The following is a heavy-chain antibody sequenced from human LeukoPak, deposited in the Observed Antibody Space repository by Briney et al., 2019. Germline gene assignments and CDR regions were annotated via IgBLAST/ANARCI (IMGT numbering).Heavy chain of an antibody. CDR2: IYYSEST. D-gene: IGHD3-22*01. J-gene: IGHJ4*02. V-gene: IGHV4-39*01. CDR3: ARRFGLEYDSGAYHGGYFDY. Sequence: SETLSLTCTVSGGSISSSSYYWGWIRQPPGKGLEWIGSIYYSESTYYNPSLKSRVTISVDTSKNQFSLKLSSVTAADTAVYYCARRFGLEYDSGAYHGGYFDYWGQGTLVTVSS. CDR1: GGSISSSSYY.